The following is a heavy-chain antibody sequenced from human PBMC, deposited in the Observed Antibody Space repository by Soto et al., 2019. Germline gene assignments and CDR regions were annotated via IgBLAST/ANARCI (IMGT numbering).Heavy chain of an antibody. CDR1: GYTFTSYG. CDR2: ISAYNGNT. CDR3: ARVNSRAGTTNYYGMDV. V-gene: IGHV1-18*01. Sequence: ASVKVSCKASGYTFTSYGISWVRQAPGQGLEWMGWISAYNGNTNYAQKLQGRVTMTTDTSTSSAYMELRSLRSDDTAVYYCARVNSRAGTTNYYGMDVWGQGTTVTVSS. D-gene: IGHD1-7*01. J-gene: IGHJ6*02.